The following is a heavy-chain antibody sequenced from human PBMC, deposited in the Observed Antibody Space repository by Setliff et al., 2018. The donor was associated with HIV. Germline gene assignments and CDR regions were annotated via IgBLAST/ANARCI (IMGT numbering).Heavy chain of an antibody. Sequence: ASVKVSCKASGYTFTNYDINWVRQATGQGHEWMGWINAGNGNTKYSQKFQGRVTITRDTSASTAYMELSSLRSEDTAVYYCAREGKFRYYYYMDVWGKGTTVTVSS. J-gene: IGHJ6*03. CDR3: AREGKFRYYYYMDV. CDR1: GYTFTNYD. V-gene: IGHV1-3*01. D-gene: IGHD3-10*01. CDR2: INAGNGNT.